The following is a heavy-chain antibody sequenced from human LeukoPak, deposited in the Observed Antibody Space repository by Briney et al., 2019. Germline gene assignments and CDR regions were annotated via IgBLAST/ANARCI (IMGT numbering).Heavy chain of an antibody. CDR2: IIPIFGTA. J-gene: IGHJ5*02. V-gene: IGHV1-69*13. D-gene: IGHD3-16*01. CDR3: ARGGELWYNWFDP. CDR1: GYTFTGYY. Sequence: ASVKVSCKASGYTFTGYYMHWVRQAPGQGLEWMGGIIPIFGTANYAQKFQGRVTITADESTSTAYMELSSLRSEDTAVYYCARGGELWYNWFDPWGQGTLVTVSS.